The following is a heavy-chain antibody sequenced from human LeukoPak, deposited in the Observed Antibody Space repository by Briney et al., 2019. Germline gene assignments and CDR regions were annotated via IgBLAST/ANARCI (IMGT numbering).Heavy chain of an antibody. D-gene: IGHD1-26*01. Sequence: GGSLRLSSAASGFTSISYSMNWFRHPPGRELQWFASITSRSTNTKYAHALKGRFTISIDTSKNSLSLKLSSLIAAEAALYYCARTTRGATFSDYYHYHMDVWGKGTTVTVSS. CDR1: GFTSISYS. CDR3: ARTTRGATFSDYYHYHMDV. CDR2: ITSRSTNT. V-gene: IGHV3-21*01. J-gene: IGHJ6*03.